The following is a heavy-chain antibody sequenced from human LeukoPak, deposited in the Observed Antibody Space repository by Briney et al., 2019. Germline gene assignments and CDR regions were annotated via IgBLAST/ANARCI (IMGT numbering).Heavy chain of an antibody. V-gene: IGHV4-4*09. CDR2: IYATGST. D-gene: IGHD3-10*01. Sequence: SETLSLTCTVSGGSISSYYWSWIRQPPGKGLEWIGYIYATGSTNYIPSLKSRVTISVDTSKNQFSLNLRSVTAADTAVYYCARHGSVRSPLGPWGQGTLVTVSS. CDR3: ARHGSVRSPLGP. CDR1: GGSISSYY. J-gene: IGHJ5*02.